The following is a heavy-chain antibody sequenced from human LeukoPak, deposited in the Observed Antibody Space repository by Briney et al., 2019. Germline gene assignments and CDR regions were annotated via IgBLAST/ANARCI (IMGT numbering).Heavy chain of an antibody. D-gene: IGHD3-10*01. CDR1: GFTFSSYA. V-gene: IGHV3-23*01. CDR2: ITGSGGRT. J-gene: IGHJ6*03. CDR3: AKSPKSPAISMVRGTSQYNYYVDV. Sequence: GGSLRLSCAASGFTFSSYAMSWVRQAPGKGLEWVSAITGSGGRTYYADSVKGRFTISRDNSKNTLYLQMNSLRAEDTAIYYCAKSPKSPAISMVRGTSQYNYYVDVWGKGTTVTISS.